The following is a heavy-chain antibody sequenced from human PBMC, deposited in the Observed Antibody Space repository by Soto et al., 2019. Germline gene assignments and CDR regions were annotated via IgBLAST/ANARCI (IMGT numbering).Heavy chain of an antibody. Sequence: EVQLVESGGGLVQPGRSLRLSCAASGFTFDDYAMHWVRQAPGKGLEWVSGISWNSGSIGYADSVKGRFTISRDNAKNYLYLQMNSLRAEDTALYYCAKDMGIAVAGTVFDYWGQGTLVTVSS. CDR3: AKDMGIAVAGTVFDY. J-gene: IGHJ4*02. CDR2: ISWNSGSI. CDR1: GFTFDDYA. V-gene: IGHV3-9*01. D-gene: IGHD6-19*01.